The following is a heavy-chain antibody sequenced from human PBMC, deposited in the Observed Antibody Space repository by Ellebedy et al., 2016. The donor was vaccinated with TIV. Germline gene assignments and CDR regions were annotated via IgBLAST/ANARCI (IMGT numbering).Heavy chain of an antibody. CDR2: INAGNGNT. CDR1: GYTFTSYA. V-gene: IGHV1-3*01. CDR3: ARVPYSSGTFDY. J-gene: IGHJ4*02. D-gene: IGHD6-19*01. Sequence: AASVKVSCKASGYTFTSYAMHWVRQAPGQRLEWMGWINAGNGNTKYSQKFQGRVTITRDTSASTAYMELSSLRSEDTAVYYCARVPYSSGTFDYWGQGTLVAVSS.